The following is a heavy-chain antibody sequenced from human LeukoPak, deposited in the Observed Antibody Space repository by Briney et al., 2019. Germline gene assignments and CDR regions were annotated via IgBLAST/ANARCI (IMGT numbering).Heavy chain of an antibody. V-gene: IGHV1-18*01. CDR2: ISAYNGNT. D-gene: IGHD1-26*01. CDR1: GYTFTSYG. Sequence: ASVKVSCKASGYTFTSYGISWVRQAPGQGLEWMGWISAYNGNTNYAQKLQGRVTMTTDTSTSTAYMELRSLRSDDTAAYYCARDLFAGATHYYYGMDVWGQGTTVTVSS. CDR3: ARDLFAGATHYYYGMDV. J-gene: IGHJ6*02.